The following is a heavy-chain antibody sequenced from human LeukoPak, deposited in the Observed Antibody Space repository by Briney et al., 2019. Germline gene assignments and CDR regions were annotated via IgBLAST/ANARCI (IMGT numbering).Heavy chain of an antibody. J-gene: IGHJ4*02. D-gene: IGHD6-19*01. V-gene: IGHV3-23*01. CDR2: INENARNT. CDR1: GSTFKEYG. CDR3: TKGDGGWYPIDY. Sequence: GGSLRLSCAASGSTFKEYGMSWVRQAPGKGLEWVSTINENARNTHYADSVQGRFTISRDNSKNTLLLQMNSLRVDDTALYYCTKGDGGWYPIDYWGQGTLVIVSS.